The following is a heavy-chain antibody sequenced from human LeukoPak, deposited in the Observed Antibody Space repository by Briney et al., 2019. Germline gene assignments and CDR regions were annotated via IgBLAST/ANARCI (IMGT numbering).Heavy chain of an antibody. CDR1: GFTYSSYE. Sequence: GGSLRLSCAASGFTYSSYEMNWVRQAPGKGLEWVSYISSSGCTIYYADPVKGRFTISRDNAKNSLYLQMNSLRAEDTAVYYCARLPGTRSDYYYGMDVWGQGTTVTVSS. CDR2: ISSSGCTI. V-gene: IGHV3-48*03. J-gene: IGHJ6*02. CDR3: ARLPGTRSDYYYGMDV. D-gene: IGHD1-14*01.